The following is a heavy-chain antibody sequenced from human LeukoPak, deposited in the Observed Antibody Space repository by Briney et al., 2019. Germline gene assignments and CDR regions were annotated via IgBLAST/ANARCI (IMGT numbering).Heavy chain of an antibody. CDR1: GFTFDDYA. J-gene: IGHJ4*02. CDR2: ISGDGGST. Sequence: GGSLRLSCAASGFTFDDYAMHWVRHAPGKGLEGVSLISGDGGSTYYADSVKGRFTISRDNSKNSLYLQMNSLRTEDTALYYCAKGDGLYDILTGYFPNYLDYWGQGTLVTVSS. D-gene: IGHD3-9*01. V-gene: IGHV3-43*02. CDR3: AKGDGLYDILTGYFPNYLDY.